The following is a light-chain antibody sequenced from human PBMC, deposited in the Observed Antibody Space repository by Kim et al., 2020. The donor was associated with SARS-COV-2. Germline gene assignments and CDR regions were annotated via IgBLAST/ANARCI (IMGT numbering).Light chain of an antibody. V-gene: IGLV6-57*01. CDR2: EDN. CDR1: GCNIASNY. Sequence: GHPVTLSCTRGGCNIASNYVQWYQQRPGSSPITVIYEDNQRPSRVPDRFSRSIDSSSNSASLTISGLKTEDEADYYCQSYDGSRGVFGGGTQLTVL. CDR3: QSYDGSRGV. J-gene: IGLJ3*02.